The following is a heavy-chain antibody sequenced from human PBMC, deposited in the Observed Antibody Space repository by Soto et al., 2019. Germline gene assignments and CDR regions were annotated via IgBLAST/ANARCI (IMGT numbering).Heavy chain of an antibody. CDR1: GFTFSDYY. CDR3: ARLVDCANGICPYGMDV. D-gene: IGHD2-8*01. CDR2: ITTRSTYT. V-gene: IGHV3-11*06. J-gene: IGHJ6*02. Sequence: PGGSLRLSCAASGFTFSDYYMSWIRQAPGKGLEWVSHITTRSTYTHYADSVKGRFTISRDNAKNSLYLQLNSLRAEDTAIYYCARLVDCANGICPYGMDVWGQGTTVTVSS.